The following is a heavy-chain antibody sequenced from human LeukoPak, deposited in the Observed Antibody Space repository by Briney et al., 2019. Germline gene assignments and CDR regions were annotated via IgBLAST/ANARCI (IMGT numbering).Heavy chain of an antibody. Sequence: GGSLRLSCAASGFTFTSYGMHWVRQAPGKGLEWISYISSGATTTYYADSVKGRFTISRDNAKNSLYLQMNSLRVDDTAVYYCAKGTVGAKYWGQGTLVIVSS. CDR2: ISSGATTT. J-gene: IGHJ4*02. CDR3: AKGTVGAKY. V-gene: IGHV3-48*03. CDR1: GFTFTSYG. D-gene: IGHD1-26*01.